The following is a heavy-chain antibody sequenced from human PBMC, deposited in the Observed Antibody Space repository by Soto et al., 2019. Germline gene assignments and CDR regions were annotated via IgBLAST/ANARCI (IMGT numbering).Heavy chain of an antibody. V-gene: IGHV1-3*01. CDR3: ARAYTQQLVLNWFDP. J-gene: IGHJ5*02. D-gene: IGHD6-13*01. Sequence: GASVKVSCKASGYTFTSYAMHWVRQAPGQRLEWMGWINAGNGNTKYSQKFQGRVTITRDTSASTAYMELGSLRSEDTAVYYCARAYTQQLVLNWFDPWGQGTLVTVSS. CDR1: GYTFTSYA. CDR2: INAGNGNT.